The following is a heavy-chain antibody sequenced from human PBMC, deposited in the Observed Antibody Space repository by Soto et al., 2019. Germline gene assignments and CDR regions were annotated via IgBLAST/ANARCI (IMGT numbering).Heavy chain of an antibody. CDR1: GGTFSSYA. CDR2: IIPIFGTA. J-gene: IGHJ4*02. V-gene: IGHV1-69*13. Sequence: GASVKVSCKASGGTFSSYAISWVRQAPGQGLEWMGGIIPIFGTANYAQKFQGRVTITADESTSTAYMEMSSLRSEDTAVYYCARGAVLRYFDWPPDAFDYWGQGTLVTVSS. CDR3: ARGAVLRYFDWPPDAFDY. D-gene: IGHD3-9*01.